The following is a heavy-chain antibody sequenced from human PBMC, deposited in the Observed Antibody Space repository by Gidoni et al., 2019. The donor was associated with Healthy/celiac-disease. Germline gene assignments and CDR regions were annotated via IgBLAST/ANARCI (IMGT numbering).Heavy chain of an antibody. J-gene: IGHJ4*02. D-gene: IGHD3-22*01. CDR1: GFTVSSSY. Sequence: EVQLVESGGGLIQPGGSLRLSCAASGFTVSSSYMSWVRQAPGKGLEWVSVIYGGGSTYYADSVKGRFTISRDNSKNTLYLQMNSLRAEDTAVYYCAREDRVYDSSGYYYVVDYWGQGTLVTVSS. V-gene: IGHV3-53*01. CDR3: AREDRVYDSSGYYYVVDY. CDR2: IYGGGST.